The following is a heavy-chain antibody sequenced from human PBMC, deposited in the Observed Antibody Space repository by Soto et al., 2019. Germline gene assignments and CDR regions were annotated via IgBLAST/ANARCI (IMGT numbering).Heavy chain of an antibody. D-gene: IGHD3-22*01. CDR2: IIPIFGTA. V-gene: IGHV1-69*13. Sequence: ASVKVSCKASGGTFSSYAISWVRQAPGQGLEWMGGIIPIFGTANYAQKFQGRVTITADESTSTAYMELSSLRSEDTAVYYCAREAYYYDSSGYPVTSNYYFDYWGQGTLVTVS. J-gene: IGHJ4*02. CDR3: AREAYYYDSSGYPVTSNYYFDY. CDR1: GGTFSSYA.